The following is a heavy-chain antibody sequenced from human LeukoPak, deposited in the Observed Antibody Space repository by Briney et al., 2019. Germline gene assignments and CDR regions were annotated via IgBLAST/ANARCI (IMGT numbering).Heavy chain of an antibody. CDR3: ARGLLGAQGAYDAFDI. CDR1: GYTFTSYD. V-gene: IGHV1-8*03. CDR2: MNTTSGNT. Sequence: ASVKVSCKASGYTFTSYDINWVRQAPGQGLECMGWMNTTSGNTAYAQKFQGRVTITRNTSISTTYMELSSLRSEDTAVDYCARGLLGAQGAYDAFDIWGQGTMVTVSS. J-gene: IGHJ3*02. D-gene: IGHD1-26*01.